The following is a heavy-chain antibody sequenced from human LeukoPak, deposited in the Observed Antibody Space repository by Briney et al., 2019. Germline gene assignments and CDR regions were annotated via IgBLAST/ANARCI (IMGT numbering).Heavy chain of an antibody. Sequence: PGGSLRLSCAASGFTFSSYAMHWVRQAPGKGLEWVAVISYDGSNKYYADSVKGRFTISRDNSKNTLYLQLSSLRAEDTAVYYCAKSKPGDYGLFDYWGQGTLVTVSS. D-gene: IGHD4-17*01. V-gene: IGHV3-30-3*02. CDR2: ISYDGSNK. J-gene: IGHJ4*02. CDR3: AKSKPGDYGLFDY. CDR1: GFTFSSYA.